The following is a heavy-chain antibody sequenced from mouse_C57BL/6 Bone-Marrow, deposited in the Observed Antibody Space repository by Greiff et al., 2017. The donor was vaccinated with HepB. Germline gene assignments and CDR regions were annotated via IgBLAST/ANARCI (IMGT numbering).Heavy chain of an antibody. J-gene: IGHJ2*01. Sequence: VKLQESGPGILQPSQTLSLTCSFSGFSLSTFGMGVGWIRQPSGKGLEWLAHIWWDDDKYYNPALKSRLPISKDTTKNQVFLKITNVDTADTATYYCARIEFYYDYPWCDYWGQGTTLTVSS. CDR3: ARIEFYYDYPWCDY. CDR2: IWWDDDK. V-gene: IGHV8-8*01. D-gene: IGHD2-4*01. CDR1: GFSLSTFGMG.